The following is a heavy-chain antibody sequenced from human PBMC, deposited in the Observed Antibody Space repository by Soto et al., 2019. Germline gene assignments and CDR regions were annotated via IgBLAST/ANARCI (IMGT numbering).Heavy chain of an antibody. CDR3: ARDEYGGNSKGMDV. CDR2: IIPIFGTA. D-gene: IGHD2-21*02. Sequence: SVKVSCKASGGTFSSYAISWVRQAPGQGLEWMGGIIPIFGTANYAQKFQGRVTITADESTSTAYMELSSLRSEDTAVYYCARDEYGGNSKGMDVWGQGTTVTVSS. V-gene: IGHV1-69*13. CDR1: GGTFSSYA. J-gene: IGHJ6*02.